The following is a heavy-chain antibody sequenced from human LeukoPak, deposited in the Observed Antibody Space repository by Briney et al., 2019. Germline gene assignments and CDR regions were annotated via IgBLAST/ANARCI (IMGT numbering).Heavy chain of an antibody. D-gene: IGHD2-2*01. CDR1: GGSISSYY. CDR3: ARDRPGYCSSTSCYAILY. Sequence: SETLSLTCTVSGGSISSYYWSWIRQPAGKGLERIGRIYTSGSTNYNPSLKSRVTMSVDTSKNQFSLKLSSVTAADTAVYYCARDRPGYCSSTSCYAILYWGQGTLVTVSS. CDR2: IYTSGST. J-gene: IGHJ4*02. V-gene: IGHV4-4*07.